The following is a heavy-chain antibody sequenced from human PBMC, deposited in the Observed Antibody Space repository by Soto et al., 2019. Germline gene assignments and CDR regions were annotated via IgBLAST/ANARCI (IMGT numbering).Heavy chain of an antibody. CDR3: ARVLTWHIVVVTAIRPPYYYGMDV. D-gene: IGHD2-21*02. CDR2: IYYSGST. J-gene: IGHJ6*02. Sequence: PSETLSLTCTVSGGSISSSSYYWGGIRQPPGKGLEGIGSIYYSGSTYYNPSLKSRVTISVDTSKNQFSLKLSSVTAADTAVYYCARVLTWHIVVVTAIRPPYYYGMDVWGQGTTVTVSS. V-gene: IGHV4-39*01. CDR1: GGSISSSSYY.